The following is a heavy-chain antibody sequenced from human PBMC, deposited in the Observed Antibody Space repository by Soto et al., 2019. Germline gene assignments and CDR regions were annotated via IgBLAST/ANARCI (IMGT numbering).Heavy chain of an antibody. J-gene: IGHJ1*01. V-gene: IGHV1-46*01. CDR3: TRSRRDSGGEFFEY. CDR2: INASGGRT. Sequence: QVQLVQSGAEVKKSGASVKVSCKASGYTFSKYYIHWVRQVPGQGLEWMGIINASGGRTNYAQKFQDRVTMTRDTSTSTVYMELSSLRSEDTAAYYCTRSRRDSGGEFFEYWGQGTLVTVSS. CDR1: GYTFSKYY.